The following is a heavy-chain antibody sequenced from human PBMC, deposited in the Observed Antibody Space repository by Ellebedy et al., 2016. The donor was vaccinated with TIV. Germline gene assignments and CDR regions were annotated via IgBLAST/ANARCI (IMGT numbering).Heavy chain of an antibody. J-gene: IGHJ4*02. D-gene: IGHD2-2*01. CDR3: ARSRYCSSASRGFLDY. V-gene: IGHV3-7*03. CDR1: GFTFTSYW. CDR2: VKQDGSDK. Sequence: GESLKISCEASGFTFTSYWMYWVRQAPGKGLEWVATVKQDGSDKYYVDSVKGRFTISRDNAKNSLYLQMNSLRAEDTAVYYCARSRYCSSASRGFLDYWGQGALVTVSS.